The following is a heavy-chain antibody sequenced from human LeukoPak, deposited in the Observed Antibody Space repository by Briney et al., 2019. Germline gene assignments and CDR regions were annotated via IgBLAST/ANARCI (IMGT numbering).Heavy chain of an antibody. Sequence: PGRSLRLSCTASGFTFTDYTIHWVRQAPGKGLEWVSSISSSSSSTYHADSVKGRFTISRDNAKNSLYLQMNSLRVEDTAVYYCARDGMGSGYDFDYWGQGTLVTVSS. D-gene: IGHD5-12*01. CDR2: ISSSSSST. J-gene: IGHJ4*02. V-gene: IGHV3-21*01. CDR1: GFTFTDYT. CDR3: ARDGMGSGYDFDY.